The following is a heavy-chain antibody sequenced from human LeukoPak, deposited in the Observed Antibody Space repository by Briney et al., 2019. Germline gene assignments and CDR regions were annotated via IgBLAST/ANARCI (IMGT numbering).Heavy chain of an antibody. V-gene: IGHV4-39*01. CDR2: IYYTGST. D-gene: IGHD4-17*01. CDR3: ARSKPSTTTVTENFDY. CDR1: NGSISSNTYY. J-gene: IGHJ4*02. Sequence: SETLSLTCIVSNGSISSNTYYWGWIRQPPGQGLEWIGTIYYTGSTYNNPSLKSRVTISGDTSKNQFSLKLSSVTAADTAVYYCARSKPSTTTVTENFDYWGQGTLVTVSS.